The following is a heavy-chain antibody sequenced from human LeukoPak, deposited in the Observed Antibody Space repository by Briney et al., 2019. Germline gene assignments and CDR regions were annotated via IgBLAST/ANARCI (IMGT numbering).Heavy chain of an antibody. Sequence: SETLSLTCTVSGGSISSGSYYWGWIRQPPGKGLEWIGSIYYSGSTYYNPSHKSRVTISVDTSKNQFSLKLSSVTAADTAVYYCAREPSYCSSTSCYQPLDYWGQGTLVTASS. J-gene: IGHJ4*02. CDR2: IYYSGST. D-gene: IGHD2-2*01. V-gene: IGHV4-39*07. CDR3: AREPSYCSSTSCYQPLDY. CDR1: GGSISSGSYY.